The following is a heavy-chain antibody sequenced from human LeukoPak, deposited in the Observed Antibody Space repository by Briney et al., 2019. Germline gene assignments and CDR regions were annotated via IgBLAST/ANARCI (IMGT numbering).Heavy chain of an antibody. CDR3: ARVFGSGYDFRGAFDI. CDR1: GSSISSNSYY. Sequence: SETLSLTCTVSGSSISSNSYYWTWIRQPPGKGLEWIGYIYYTGSTNYNPSLKSRVTISVDTSKIQFSLKLSSVTAADTAVYYCARVFGSGYDFRGAFDIWGQGTMVTVSS. V-gene: IGHV4-61*01. J-gene: IGHJ3*02. CDR2: IYYTGST. D-gene: IGHD5-12*01.